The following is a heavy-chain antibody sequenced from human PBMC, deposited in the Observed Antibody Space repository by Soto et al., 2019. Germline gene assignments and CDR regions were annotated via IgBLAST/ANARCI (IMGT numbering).Heavy chain of an antibody. CDR3: AKDVAAAGTLYYYYMAV. J-gene: IGHJ6*03. CDR2: ISGSGGST. CDR1: GFTFSSYA. D-gene: IGHD6-13*01. Sequence: EVQLLESGGGLVQPGGSLRLSCAASGFTFSSYAMSWVRQAPGKGLEWVSAISGSGGSTYYADSVKGRFTISRDNSKNTLYLQMNSLRAEDTAVYYCAKDVAAAGTLYYYYMAVWGKGTTVTVSS. V-gene: IGHV3-23*01.